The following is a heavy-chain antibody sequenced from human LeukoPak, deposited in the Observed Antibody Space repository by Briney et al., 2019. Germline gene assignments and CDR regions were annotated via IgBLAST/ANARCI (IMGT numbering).Heavy chain of an antibody. Sequence: SETLSLTCTVSGGSISSYYWSWIRQPPGEGLEWIGYIYYSGSTNYNPSLKSRVTISVDTSKNQFSLKLSSVTAADTAVYYCARILRLGGDENWFDPWGQGTLVTVSS. J-gene: IGHJ5*02. CDR1: GGSISSYY. D-gene: IGHD4-17*01. V-gene: IGHV4-59*01. CDR2: IYYSGST. CDR3: ARILRLGGDENWFDP.